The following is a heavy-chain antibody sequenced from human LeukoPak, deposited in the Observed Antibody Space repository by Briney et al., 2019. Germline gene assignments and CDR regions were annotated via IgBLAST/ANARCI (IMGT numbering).Heavy chain of an antibody. V-gene: IGHV1-8*01. CDR2: MNPNSGNT. J-gene: IGHJ4*02. CDR3: ARVERSSGHDY. D-gene: IGHD6-19*01. Sequence: ASVKVSCKVSGYTLTELSMHWVRQATGQGLEWMGWMNPNSGNTGYAQKFQGRVTMTRNTSISTAYMELSSLRSEDTAVYYCARVERSSGHDYWGQGTLVTVSS. CDR1: GYTLTELS.